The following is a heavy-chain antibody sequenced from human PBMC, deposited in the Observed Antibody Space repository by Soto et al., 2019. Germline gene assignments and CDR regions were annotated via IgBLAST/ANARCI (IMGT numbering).Heavy chain of an antibody. D-gene: IGHD6-19*01. J-gene: IGHJ6*02. Sequence: PGESLKISCKGSGYSFTSYRIGWVRQTPGKGLEWMGIIYPGDSDTRYSPSFQGQVTISADKSISSAYLQWSSLKASDTAMYYCARSRRGAYSSGWYSLSGYYNYGIDVWGQGTTVTVSS. CDR2: IYPGDSDT. CDR3: ARSRRGAYSSGWYSLSGYYNYGIDV. CDR1: GYSFTSYR. V-gene: IGHV5-51*01.